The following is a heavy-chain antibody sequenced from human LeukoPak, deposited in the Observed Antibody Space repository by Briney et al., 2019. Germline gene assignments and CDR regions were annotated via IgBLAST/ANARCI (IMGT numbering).Heavy chain of an antibody. Sequence: GGSLRLSCAASGFTFSSYAMPWVRQAPGKGLEWVAVISYDGSNKYYADSVKGRFTISRDNSKNTLYLQMNSLRAEDTAVYYCARDRFRVVVGGMDVWGQGTTVTVSS. CDR1: GFTFSSYA. V-gene: IGHV3-30-3*01. CDR2: ISYDGSNK. CDR3: ARDRFRVVVGGMDV. J-gene: IGHJ6*02. D-gene: IGHD2-2*01.